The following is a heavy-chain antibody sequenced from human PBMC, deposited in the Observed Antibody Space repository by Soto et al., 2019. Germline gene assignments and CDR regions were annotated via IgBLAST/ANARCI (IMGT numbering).Heavy chain of an antibody. CDR2: MNPKTGHT. CDR3: ERRIADGKFDS. V-gene: IGHV1-8*01. D-gene: IGHD1-1*01. CDR1: GYNFIDYS. Sequence: ASVKVSCKASGYNFIDYSINWVRQAPGQGLEWMGWMNPKTGHTAHAQKIQDRVILTRDTSINTVFMELSSLAPGDTAVYFCERRIADGKFDSWGRGTQVTVSS. J-gene: IGHJ4*02.